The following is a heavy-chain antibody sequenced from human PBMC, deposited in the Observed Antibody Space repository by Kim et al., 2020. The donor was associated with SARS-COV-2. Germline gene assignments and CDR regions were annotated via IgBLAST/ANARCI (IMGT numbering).Heavy chain of an antibody. J-gene: IGHJ4*02. CDR2: IYYSGST. Sequence: SETLSLTCTVSGGSISSSSYYWGWIRQPPGKGLEWIGSIYYSGSTYYNPSLKSRVTISVDTSKNQFSLKLSSVTAADTAVYYCARHAWDSGCDYWGQGTLVTVSS. V-gene: IGHV4-39*01. D-gene: IGHD6-19*01. CDR1: GGSISSSSYY. CDR3: ARHAWDSGCDY.